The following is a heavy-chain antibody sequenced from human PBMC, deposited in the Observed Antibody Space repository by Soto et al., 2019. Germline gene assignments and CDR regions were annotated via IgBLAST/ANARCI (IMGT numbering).Heavy chain of an antibody. CDR3: GRYVLSVGAYPDS. J-gene: IGHJ5*01. D-gene: IGHD3-16*01. Sequence: GSLRLSCAASGFTFSTYTMNWVRQAPGKGLEWISSISSGSSYIYYAGSVKGRFTISRDNAKNSLFLQMNSLRADDTAVYYCGRYVLSVGAYPDSWGQGXKFPVYS. CDR2: ISSGSSYI. CDR1: GFTFSTYT. V-gene: IGHV3-21*01.